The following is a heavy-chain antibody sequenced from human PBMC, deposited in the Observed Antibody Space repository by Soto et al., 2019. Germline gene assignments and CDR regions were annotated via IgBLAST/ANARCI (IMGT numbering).Heavy chain of an antibody. D-gene: IGHD2-21*02. CDR1: GGSISSSSYY. CDR3: ARQHIVVVTAIGTFDY. Sequence: QLQLQESGPGLVKPSETLSLTCTVSGGSISSSSYYWGWIRQPPGKGLEWIGSISYSGSTYYNPSLKSRVTISVDTSKNQFSLKLSSVTAADTAVYYCARQHIVVVTAIGTFDYWGQGTLVTVSS. J-gene: IGHJ4*02. V-gene: IGHV4-39*01. CDR2: ISYSGST.